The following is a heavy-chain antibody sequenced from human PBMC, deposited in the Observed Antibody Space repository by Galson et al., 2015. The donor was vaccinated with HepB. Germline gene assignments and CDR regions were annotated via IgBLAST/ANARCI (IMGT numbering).Heavy chain of an antibody. J-gene: IGHJ4*02. CDR2: TYYRSKWYN. Sequence: SGDSAAWNWIRQSPSRGLEWLGRTYYRSKWYNDYAVSVKSRITINPDTSKNQFSLQLNSVTPEDTAVYYCARGRIAVAALLFDYWGQGTLVTVSS. CDR3: ARGRIAVAALLFDY. CDR1: SGDSAA. V-gene: IGHV6-1*01. D-gene: IGHD6-19*01.